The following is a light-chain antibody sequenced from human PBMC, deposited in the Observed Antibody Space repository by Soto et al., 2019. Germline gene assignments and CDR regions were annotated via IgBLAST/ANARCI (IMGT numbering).Light chain of an antibody. V-gene: IGLV2-14*03. J-gene: IGLJ3*02. CDR3: NSYTTTDTLWV. CDR2: DVS. CDR1: SSDIGAYNY. Sequence: QSVLTQPASVSGSPGQSITIYCTGTSSDIGAYNYVSWYQQHPGKAPKLIISDVSDRPSGVSNRFSGSKSGNTASLTISGLQAEDEADYFCNSYTTTDTLWVFGGGTKLTVL.